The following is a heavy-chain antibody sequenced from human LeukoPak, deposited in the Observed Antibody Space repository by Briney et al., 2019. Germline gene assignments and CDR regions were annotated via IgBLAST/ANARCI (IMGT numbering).Heavy chain of an antibody. Sequence: ASVKASCKASGYTFTRYYIHWLRQAPGQGLGWMGWINPTSGGTNYAQKFRGRVTMTRDTSISTAYMELSRLRSDDTAVYYCARDLLVLRYFDWYFDYWGQGTLVTVSS. CDR3: ARDLLVLRYFDWYFDY. CDR1: GYTFTRYY. D-gene: IGHD3-9*01. V-gene: IGHV1-2*02. J-gene: IGHJ4*02. CDR2: INPTSGGT.